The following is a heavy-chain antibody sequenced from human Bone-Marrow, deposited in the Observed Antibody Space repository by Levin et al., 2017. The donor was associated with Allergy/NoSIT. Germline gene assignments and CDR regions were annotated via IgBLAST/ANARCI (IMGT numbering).Heavy chain of an antibody. CDR2: IYSTGST. J-gene: IGHJ4*02. Sequence: NTSETLSLTCTVSGYSINSAYSWGWVRQPPGKGLEWLGSIYSTGSTYYSPSLRSRVTISIRTSKNQFSLKLTSVTAADTAVYYCASMTTVTKTYYFDFWGQGTPVTVSS. CDR3: ASMTTVTKTYYFDF. D-gene: IGHD4-17*01. V-gene: IGHV4-38-2*02. CDR1: GYSINSAYS.